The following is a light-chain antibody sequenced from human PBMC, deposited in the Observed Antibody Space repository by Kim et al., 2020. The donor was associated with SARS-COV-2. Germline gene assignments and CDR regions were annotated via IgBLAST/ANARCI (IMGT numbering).Light chain of an antibody. V-gene: IGKV3-11*01. CDR3: QQRSNWLLNT. CDR1: QSVSSY. J-gene: IGKJ2*01. CDR2: DAS. Sequence: EIVLTQSPATLSLSPGERATLSCRASQSVSSYLAWYQQKPGQAPRLLIYDASNRATGIPARFSGSGSGTDFTLTISSLEPEDFAVYYCQQRSNWLLNTFGQGTKLEI.